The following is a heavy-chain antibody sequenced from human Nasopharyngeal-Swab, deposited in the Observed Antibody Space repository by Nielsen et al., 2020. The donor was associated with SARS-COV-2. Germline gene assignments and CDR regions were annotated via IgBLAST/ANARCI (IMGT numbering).Heavy chain of an antibody. J-gene: IGHJ6*02. D-gene: IGHD5-12*01. CDR1: GFAFIDYS. CDR3: ARDTSVDIVLLYYGMDV. CDR2: ISFDGSKK. V-gene: IGHV3-30*03. Sequence: GGSLRLSCAASGFAFIDYSMDWVRQAPAKGLEWVAVISFDGSKKYYADSVKGRFTISRDSSKNTLYLQMNSLRAEDTAVYYCARDTSVDIVLLYYGMDVWGQGTTVTVSS.